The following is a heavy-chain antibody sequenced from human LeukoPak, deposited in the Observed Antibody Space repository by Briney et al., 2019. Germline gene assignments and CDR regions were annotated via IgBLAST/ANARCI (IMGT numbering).Heavy chain of an antibody. CDR1: GGSISSYY. CDR2: IYTSGST. D-gene: IGHD1-1*01. Sequence: SETLSLTCTVSGGSISSYYWSWIRQPAGKGLEWIGRIYTSGSTNYNPSLKSRVTMSIDTSENQFSLKLSSVTAADTAIYYCARKQHLEPSYYYYYYMDVWGRGTTVTVSS. J-gene: IGHJ6*03. V-gene: IGHV4-4*07. CDR3: ARKQHLEPSYYYYYYMDV.